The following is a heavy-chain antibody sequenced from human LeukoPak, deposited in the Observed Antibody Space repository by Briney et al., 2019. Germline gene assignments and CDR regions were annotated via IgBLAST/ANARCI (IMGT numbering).Heavy chain of an antibody. V-gene: IGHV3-23*01. D-gene: IGHD3-22*01. CDR2: MSSSGYHT. Sequence: GGSLRLSCAASSSYAMSWVRQAPGKGLEWVSAMSSSGYHTYYADSVKGRFTISRDNSKNTLYLQMNSLRVEDTAVYYCAKSNGYFEYWGQGTLVTVSS. J-gene: IGHJ4*02. CDR3: AKSNGYFEY. CDR1: SSYA.